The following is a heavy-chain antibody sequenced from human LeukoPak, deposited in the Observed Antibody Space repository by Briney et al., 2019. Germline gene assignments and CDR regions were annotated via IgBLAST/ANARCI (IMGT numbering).Heavy chain of an antibody. CDR2: IYHSGST. D-gene: IGHD3-3*01. Sequence: SETLSLTCTVSGYSISSGYYWGWIRQPPGKGLEWIGSIYHSGSTYYNPSLKSRVTISVDTSKNQFSLKLSSVTAADTAVYYCARDRGLRFLEWFRYYYYYMDVWGKGTTVTVSS. CDR3: ARDRGLRFLEWFRYYYYYMDV. CDR1: GYSISSGYY. V-gene: IGHV4-38-2*02. J-gene: IGHJ6*03.